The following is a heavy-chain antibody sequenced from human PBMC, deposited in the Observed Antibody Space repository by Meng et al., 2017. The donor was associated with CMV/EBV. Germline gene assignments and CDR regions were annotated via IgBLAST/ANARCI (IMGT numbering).Heavy chain of an antibody. D-gene: IGHD2-2*01. V-gene: IGHV1-18*01. CDR2: ISAYNGNT. J-gene: IGHJ6*02. CDR1: GYTFTSYG. CDR3: ARDPFIVVVPEVYGMDV. Sequence: ASVKVSCKAPGYTFTSYGISWVRQAPGQGLEWMGWISAYNGNTNYAQKLQGRVTMTTDTSTSTAYMELRSLRSDDTAVYYCARDPFIVVVPEVYGMDVWGQGTTVTVSS.